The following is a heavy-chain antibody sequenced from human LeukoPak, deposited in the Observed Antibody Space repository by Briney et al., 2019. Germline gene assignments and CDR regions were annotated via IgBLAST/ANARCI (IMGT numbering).Heavy chain of an antibody. CDR2: ITGNTANT. V-gene: IGHV3-23*01. J-gene: IGHJ4*02. Sequence: PGGSLRLSCAASGFTFSNYAMTWVRLAPGKGLEWVSAITGNTANTYYADSVKGRFTISRDNSKNTVYLQMNSLRVEDTAVYYCAKRYVSSNYYQCLGEWGQGTLVTVSP. CDR3: AKRYVSSNYYQCLGE. D-gene: IGHD3-22*01. CDR1: GFTFSNYA.